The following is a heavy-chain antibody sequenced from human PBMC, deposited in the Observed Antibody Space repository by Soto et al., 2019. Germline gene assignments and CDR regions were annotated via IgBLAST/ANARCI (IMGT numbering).Heavy chain of an antibody. V-gene: IGHV4-39*01. CDR1: CCSITTSHYY. J-gene: IGHJ4*02. Sequence: QLQLQESGPGLVKPSETLSLTCTVSCCSITTSHYYWGRIRHPPGKGLEWIGNIYVSGSASYNPPRESRVTISGDTSKDQFALRLSSLTAEGTDIYICVGGYRLVGLDYLGQGSLGTVSS. CDR2: IYVSGSA. D-gene: IGHD3-22*01. CDR3: VGGYRLVGLDY.